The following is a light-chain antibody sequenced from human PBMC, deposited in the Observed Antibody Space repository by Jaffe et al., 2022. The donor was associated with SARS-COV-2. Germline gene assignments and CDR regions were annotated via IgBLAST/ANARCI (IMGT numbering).Light chain of an antibody. V-gene: IGLV3-19*01. J-gene: IGLJ3*02. CDR3: NSRDSSDAWV. CDR2: GKN. Sequence: SSELTQDPAVSVALGQTVRITCQGDNFRSYYASWYRQKPGQAPVLVIYGKNNRPSGIPDRFSGSSSGDTASLTITGAQAEDEADYYCNSRDSSDAWVFGEGTKVTVL. CDR1: NFRSYY.